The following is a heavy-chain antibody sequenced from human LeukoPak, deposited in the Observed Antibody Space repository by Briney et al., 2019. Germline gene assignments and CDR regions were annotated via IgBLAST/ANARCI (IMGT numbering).Heavy chain of an antibody. D-gene: IGHD6-19*01. J-gene: IGHJ4*02. CDR2: INPNSGGT. CDR1: GYTFTGYY. V-gene: IGHV1-2*02. CDR3: ARTPHHATYSSGWYTSRKRFRYSSLDY. Sequence: GASVKVSCKASGYTFTGYYMHWVRQAPGQGLEWMGWINPNSGGTNYAQKFQGRVTMTRDTSISTAYMELSRLRSDDTAVYYCARTPHHATYSSGWYTSRKRFRYSSLDYWGQGTLVTVSS.